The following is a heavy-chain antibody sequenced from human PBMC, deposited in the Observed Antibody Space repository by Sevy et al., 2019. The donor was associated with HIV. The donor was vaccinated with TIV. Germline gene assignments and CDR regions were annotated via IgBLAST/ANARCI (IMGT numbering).Heavy chain of an antibody. D-gene: IGHD4-17*01. CDR2: IYYSGST. J-gene: IGHJ6*02. V-gene: IGHV4-59*01. CDR1: GGSISSYY. CDR3: AGSDGLGMDV. Sequence: SETLSLTCTVSGGSISSYYWSWIRQPPGKGLEWIGYIYYSGSTNYNPSLKSRVTISVDTSKNQFSLKLSSVTAADTAVYYCAGSDGLGMDVWGQGTTVTVSS.